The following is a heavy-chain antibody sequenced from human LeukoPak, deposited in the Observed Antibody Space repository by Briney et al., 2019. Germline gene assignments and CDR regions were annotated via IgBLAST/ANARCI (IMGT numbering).Heavy chain of an antibody. J-gene: IGHJ1*01. CDR1: GFTFSSYA. D-gene: IGHD1-26*01. Sequence: GGSLRLSCAASGFTFSSYAMSWVRQAPGKGLEWVSAISGSGGSTYYADSVKGRFTISRDNAKNSLYLQMNSLRAEDTAVYYCARDGPSGSYTHWGQGTLVTVSS. V-gene: IGHV3-23*01. CDR3: ARDGPSGSYTH. CDR2: ISGSGGST.